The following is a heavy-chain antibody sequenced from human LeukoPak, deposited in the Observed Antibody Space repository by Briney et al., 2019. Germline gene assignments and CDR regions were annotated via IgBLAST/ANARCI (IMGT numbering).Heavy chain of an antibody. Sequence: GSSVKVSCKASGYIFTGYYMHWVRQAPGQGLEWMGWINPTSGGTNYAQKFQGRVTMTRDTSISTAYMELSRLRSDDTAVYYCARDEPITAGERGDYWGQGTLVSASS. V-gene: IGHV1-2*02. CDR2: INPTSGGT. J-gene: IGHJ4*02. CDR3: ARDEPITAGERGDY. CDR1: GYIFTGYY. D-gene: IGHD6-13*01.